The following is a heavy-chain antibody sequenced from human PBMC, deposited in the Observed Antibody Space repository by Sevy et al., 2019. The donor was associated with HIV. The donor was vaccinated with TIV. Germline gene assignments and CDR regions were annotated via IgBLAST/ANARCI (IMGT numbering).Heavy chain of an antibody. J-gene: IGHJ4*02. Sequence: SETLSLTCSVSGGSISSYFWTWVRQSPGKGLEWIGNIYFTGNTDYSPALKSRVILSLDTSKSQFSLTLKSVTAADTAIYFGARDSTTRPKVLDYWGQGTLVTVSS. CDR2: IYFTGNT. D-gene: IGHD1-1*01. V-gene: IGHV4-59*01. CDR3: ARDSTTRPKVLDY. CDR1: GGSISSYF.